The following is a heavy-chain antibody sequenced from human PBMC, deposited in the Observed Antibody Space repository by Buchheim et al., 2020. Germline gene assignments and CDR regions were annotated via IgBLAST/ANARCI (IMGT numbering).Heavy chain of an antibody. Sequence: QLQLQESGPGLVKPSETLSLTCTVSGGSISSSSYYWGWIRQPPGKGLEWIGSIYYSGSTYYNPSLKSRVTISVDTSKNQFSLKLSSVTAADTAVYYRARESHYFITIFGVVTHNWFDPWGQGTL. V-gene: IGHV4-39*01. CDR3: ARESHYFITIFGVVTHNWFDP. J-gene: IGHJ5*02. CDR2: IYYSGST. CDR1: GGSISSSSYY. D-gene: IGHD3-3*01.